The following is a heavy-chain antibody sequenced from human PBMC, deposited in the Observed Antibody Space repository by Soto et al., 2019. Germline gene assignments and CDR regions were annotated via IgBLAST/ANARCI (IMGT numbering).Heavy chain of an antibody. D-gene: IGHD4-17*01. CDR1: GFTFSDYA. V-gene: IGHV3-30-3*01. CDR3: ARPAATVIFYSGMDV. J-gene: IGHJ6*02. Sequence: GGSLRLSCAATGFTFSDYAMHWVRQAPGKGLEWVAIISFDGSNEHYADSVQGRFTISRDNSENTLYLQMNSLRADDTAVYYCARPAATVIFYSGMDVWGQGTTVTVSS. CDR2: ISFDGSNE.